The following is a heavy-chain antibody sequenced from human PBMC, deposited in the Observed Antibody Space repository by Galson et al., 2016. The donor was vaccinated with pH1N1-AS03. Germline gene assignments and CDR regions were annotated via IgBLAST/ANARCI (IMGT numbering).Heavy chain of an antibody. CDR3: TSGMVELDY. V-gene: IGHV3-7*01. CDR2: IDQDGSEK. D-gene: IGHD3-10*01. J-gene: IGHJ4*02. Sequence: SLRLSCAASGFRFIDYWMTWVRQAPGKGLEWVANIDQDGSEKYYMDSVEGRFTISRDNDKNSLSLQMNSLRSEDTDVYYCTSGMVELDYWGQGTLVTVSS. CDR1: GFRFIDYW.